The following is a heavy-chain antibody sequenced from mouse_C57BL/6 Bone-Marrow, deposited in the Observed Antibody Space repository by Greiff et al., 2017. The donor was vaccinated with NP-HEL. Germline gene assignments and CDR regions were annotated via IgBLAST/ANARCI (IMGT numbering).Heavy chain of an antibody. CDR2: IYPGSGST. V-gene: IGHV1-55*01. CDR3: ANYYGSSYPRYWYFDV. D-gene: IGHD1-1*01. Sequence: VQLQQPGAELVKPGASVKMSCKASGYTFTSYWITWVKQRPGQGLEWIGDIYPGSGSTNYNEKFKSKATLTVDTSSSTAYMQLSSLTSEDSAVYYCANYYGSSYPRYWYFDVWGTGTTVTVSS. CDR1: GYTFTSYW. J-gene: IGHJ1*03.